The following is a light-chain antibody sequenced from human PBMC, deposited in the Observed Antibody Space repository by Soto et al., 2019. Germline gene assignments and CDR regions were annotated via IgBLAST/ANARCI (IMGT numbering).Light chain of an antibody. Sequence: QSALTQPASVSGSPGQSITISCTGTSSDVGGYNYVSWYQQHPGEAPKLMIYDVNNRPSGVSNRFTGSKSGNTASLTISGLQAEDEADYYCSSYTIISTYVFGTGTKVTVL. CDR1: SSDVGGYNY. CDR2: DVN. V-gene: IGLV2-14*01. CDR3: SSYTIISTYV. J-gene: IGLJ1*01.